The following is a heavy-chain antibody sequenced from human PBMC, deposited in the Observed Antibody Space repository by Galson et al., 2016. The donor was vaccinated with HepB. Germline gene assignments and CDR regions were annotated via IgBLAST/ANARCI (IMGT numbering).Heavy chain of an antibody. D-gene: IGHD6-6*01. J-gene: IGHJ6*02. CDR2: ISYDGSNK. CDR3: AKQLLVSYYNMDV. V-gene: IGHV3-30*18. CDR1: GSTFSDYG. Sequence: SLRLSCAASGSTFSDYGMHWVRQAPGKGLEWVTFISYDGSNKYYVDSVKGRFTISRDNSKNTLFLQMNNLGPEDTAVYYCAKQLLVSYYNMDVWGQGTTVTVSS.